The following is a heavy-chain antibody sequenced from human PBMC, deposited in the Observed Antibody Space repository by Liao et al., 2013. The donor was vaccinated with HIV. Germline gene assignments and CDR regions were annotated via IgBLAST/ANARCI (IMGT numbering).Heavy chain of an antibody. D-gene: IGHD3-3*01. Sequence: QVQLQESGPGLVKASETLSLNCNVSGASISSYYWSWIRQPAGKGLEWIGETSLSGNAEYNPSLKSRVTISLDTSKNQFSLKLTAVTAADTAVYYCARTPPLRFAFDYWGQGVLVTVSS. CDR2: TSLSGNA. V-gene: IGHV4-4*07. CDR1: GASISSYY. J-gene: IGHJ4*02. CDR3: ARTPPLRFAFDY.